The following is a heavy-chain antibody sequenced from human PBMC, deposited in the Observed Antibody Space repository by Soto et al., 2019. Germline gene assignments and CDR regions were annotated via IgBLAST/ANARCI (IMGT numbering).Heavy chain of an antibody. Sequence: PSETLSLTCTVSGGSIRSTRYYWSWIRQHPGKGLEWIAYIYHSGSTYYNPSLKSRVAMSVDTSSNQFSLSLSSVTAADTAVYYCARVTSEDRITISGVVIGTMDVRGQGTTVTVSS. CDR2: IYHSGST. CDR3: ARVTSEDRITISGVVIGTMDV. D-gene: IGHD3-3*01. V-gene: IGHV4-31*03. J-gene: IGHJ6*02. CDR1: GGSIRSTRYY.